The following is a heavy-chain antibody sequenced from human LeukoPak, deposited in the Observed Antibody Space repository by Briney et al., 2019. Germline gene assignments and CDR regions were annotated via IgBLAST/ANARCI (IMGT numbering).Heavy chain of an antibody. CDR3: AKRTTVVDSYWYFDL. V-gene: IGHV3-23*01. D-gene: IGHD4-23*01. Sequence: GGSLRLSCAASAFTFSSYAMSWVRQAPGEGLEWVSAIIGSGGSTYYAESVKGRFTISRDNSKNTLYLQMNSLRAEDTAVYYCAKRTTVVDSYWYFDLWGRGTLVTVSS. CDR2: IIGSGGST. CDR1: AFTFSSYA. J-gene: IGHJ2*01.